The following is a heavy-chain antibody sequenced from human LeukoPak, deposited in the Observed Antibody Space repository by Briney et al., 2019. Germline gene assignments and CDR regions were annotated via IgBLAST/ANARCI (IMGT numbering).Heavy chain of an antibody. J-gene: IGHJ4*02. CDR2: TNPNSGGI. CDR1: GYTFTGYY. CDR3: ARKENYYDSNHYSEY. D-gene: IGHD3-22*01. Sequence: ASVKVSCKASGYTFTGYYIHWVRQATGQGLEWMGWTNPNSGGINYAQKFQGRVTMTKDTSISTAYMEMRRMRSDDTAVYYCARKENYYDSNHYSEYWGQGTLVTVSS. V-gene: IGHV1-2*02.